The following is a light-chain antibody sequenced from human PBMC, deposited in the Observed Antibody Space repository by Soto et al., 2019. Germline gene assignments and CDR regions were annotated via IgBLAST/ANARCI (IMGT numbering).Light chain of an antibody. CDR1: SSDVGGYNS. Sequence: QSVLTQPRSVSGSPGQSVTISCTGTSSDVGGYNSVSWYQQHPGKAPKLMIYDGTKWPSGVPDRFSGSRSGNTASLTISGLQAEDEADYYCCSYAGNYSYVFGTGTKLTVL. CDR3: CSYAGNYSYV. V-gene: IGLV2-11*01. J-gene: IGLJ1*01. CDR2: DGT.